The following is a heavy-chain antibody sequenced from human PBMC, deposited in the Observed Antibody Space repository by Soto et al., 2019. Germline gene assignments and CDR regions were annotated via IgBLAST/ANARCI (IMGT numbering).Heavy chain of an antibody. J-gene: IGHJ2*01. CDR2: ISYDGSNK. V-gene: IGHV3-30*18. CDR3: ANWVERMVVTSWYFDL. D-gene: IGHD2-15*01. CDR1: GFTFSSYG. Sequence: PGGSLRLSCAASGFTFSSYGRHGVRQAPGKGLEWVAVISYDGSNKYYADSVKGRFTISRDNSKNTLYLQMNSLRAEDTAVYYRANWVERMVVTSWYFDLWGRGTLVTVSS.